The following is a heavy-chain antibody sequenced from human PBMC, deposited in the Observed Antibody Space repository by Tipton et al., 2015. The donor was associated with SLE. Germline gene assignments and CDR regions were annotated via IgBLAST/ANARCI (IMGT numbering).Heavy chain of an antibody. D-gene: IGHD6-19*01. CDR1: GFTFSSYA. J-gene: IGHJ4*02. CDR3: VKDRYSSGWSEDY. CDR2: ISSNGGST. V-gene: IGHV3-64D*06. Sequence: SLRLSCAASGFTFSSYAMHWVRQAPGKGLEYVSAISSNGGSTYYADSVKGRFTISRDNSKNTLYLQMSSLRAEDTAVYYCVKDRYSSGWSEDYWGQGTLVTVSS.